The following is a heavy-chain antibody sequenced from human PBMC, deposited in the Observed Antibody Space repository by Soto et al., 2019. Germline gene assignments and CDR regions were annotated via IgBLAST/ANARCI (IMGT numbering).Heavy chain of an antibody. V-gene: IGHV1-18*01. J-gene: IGHJ4*02. CDR2: LSAYNGNT. CDR3: ARWEELTTVRTDY. D-gene: IGHD4-4*01. CDR1: RYTFNNYG. Sequence: GASVKVSCKASRYTFNNYGISWVRQAHRQVLEWMGWLSAYNGNTNYAQKLHGRVTMTTDTSTGTAYMEMRNLRSDDTAVHYCARWEELTTVRTDYWGQGTLVTVSS.